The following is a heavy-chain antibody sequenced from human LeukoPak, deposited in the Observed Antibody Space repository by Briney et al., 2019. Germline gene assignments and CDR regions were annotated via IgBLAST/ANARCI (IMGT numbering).Heavy chain of an antibody. Sequence: GRSLRLSCAASGFTFSSYTMHWVRQAPGKGLEWVAVISYDGSNKYYADSVKGRFTISRDNSKNTLYLQMNSLRAEDTAVYYCAKPRLALDAFNIWGQGTMVTVSS. J-gene: IGHJ3*02. CDR3: AKPRLALDAFNI. CDR2: ISYDGSNK. CDR1: GFTFSSYT. V-gene: IGHV3-30-3*02. D-gene: IGHD6-19*01.